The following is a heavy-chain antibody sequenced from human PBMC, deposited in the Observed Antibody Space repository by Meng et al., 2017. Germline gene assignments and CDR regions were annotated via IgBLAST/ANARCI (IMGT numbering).Heavy chain of an antibody. CDR3: ARAVSIRWGCLLGYWYFDL. J-gene: IGHJ2*01. V-gene: IGHV4-4*02. Sequence: GSLRLSCAAPGGPISSSNWWSWVRQPPGKGLEWIGEIYHSGSTNYNPSLKSRVTISVDKSKNQFSLKLSSLTAAVTAVYYCARAVSIRWGCLLGYWYFDLWGRGTLVTVSS. CDR1: GGPISSSNW. CDR2: IYHSGST. D-gene: IGHD5/OR15-5a*01.